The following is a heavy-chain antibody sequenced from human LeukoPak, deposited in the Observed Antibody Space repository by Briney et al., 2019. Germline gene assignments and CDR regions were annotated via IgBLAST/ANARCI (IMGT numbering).Heavy chain of an antibody. CDR1: GYAISSGYH. V-gene: IGHV4-38-2*01. D-gene: IGHD3-22*01. Sequence: SETLSLTCSVSGYAISSGYHWGWIRQPPGKGLEWVGSIHRTGSTYYNPSLKSRVTISVDTSKNQFSLKLSSVTAADTAVYYCAVNYYDSSGYSYYFDYWGQGTLVTVSS. CDR2: IHRTGST. CDR3: AVNYYDSSGYSYYFDY. J-gene: IGHJ4*02.